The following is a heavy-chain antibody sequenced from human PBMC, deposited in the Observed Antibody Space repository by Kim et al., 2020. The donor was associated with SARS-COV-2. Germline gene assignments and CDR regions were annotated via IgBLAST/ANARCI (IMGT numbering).Heavy chain of an antibody. D-gene: IGHD3-10*01. Sequence: SDTKYVDTVKGRFTVSRDNSKHTQYLQMNSLRPEDTSVYYCARGRTMALDYWGQGTLVTVSS. CDR3: ARGRTMALDY. CDR2: SDT. J-gene: IGHJ4*02. V-gene: IGHV3-30*03.